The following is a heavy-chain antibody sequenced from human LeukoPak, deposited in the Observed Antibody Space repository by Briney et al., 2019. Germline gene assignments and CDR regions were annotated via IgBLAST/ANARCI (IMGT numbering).Heavy chain of an antibody. Sequence: GASVKVSCKASGGTFSSYAISWVRQAPGQGLEWMGGIIPILGTANYAQKFQGRVTITADESTSTAYMELSSLGSEDTAVYYCARDRGYCSSTSCYLNYYYGMDVWGKGTTVTVSS. CDR3: ARDRGYCSSTSCYLNYYYGMDV. V-gene: IGHV1-69*13. CDR2: IIPILGTA. CDR1: GGTFSSYA. D-gene: IGHD2-2*01. J-gene: IGHJ6*04.